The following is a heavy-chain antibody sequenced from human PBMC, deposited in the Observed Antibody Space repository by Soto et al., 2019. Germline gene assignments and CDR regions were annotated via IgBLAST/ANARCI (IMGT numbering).Heavy chain of an antibody. V-gene: IGHV2-5*02. CDR1: GSSLRTTGVG. D-gene: IGHD6-19*01. J-gene: IGHJ3*01. CDR2: LYLDDDN. CDR3: AQNPPLDSGAFDL. Sequence: SGPTLVNPTQALTLTCTFSGSSLRTTGVGVGWIRQPPGKALEWLALLYLDDDNRYNPSLKSRLTLTKDTSKSQVDLTLTNVDPADTGTYYCAQNPPLDSGAFDLWGQGTMVTVS.